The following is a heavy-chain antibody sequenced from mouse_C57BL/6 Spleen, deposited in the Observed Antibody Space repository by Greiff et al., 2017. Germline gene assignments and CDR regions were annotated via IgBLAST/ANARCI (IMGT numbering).Heavy chain of an antibody. CDR1: GYTFTSYW. J-gene: IGHJ1*03. V-gene: IGHV1-69*01. CDR2: IDPSDSYT. Sequence: VQLQQSGAELVMPGASVKLSCKASGYTFTSYWMHWVKLRPGQGLEWIGEIDPSDSYTNYNQKFKGKSTLTVDKSSSTAYMQLSSLTSEDSAVYYCARSPPRGYFDVWGTGTTVTVSS. CDR3: ARSPPRGYFDV.